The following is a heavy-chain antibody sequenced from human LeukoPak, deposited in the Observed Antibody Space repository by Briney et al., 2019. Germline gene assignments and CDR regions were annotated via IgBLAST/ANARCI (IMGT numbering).Heavy chain of an antibody. CDR3: ARDGSGSTYYYGMDV. J-gene: IGHJ6*04. D-gene: IGHD3-10*01. CDR1: GGTFSSYA. Sequence: SVKVSCKASGGTFSSYAISWVRQAPGQGLEWMGGIIPIFGTANYARKFQGRVTITADKSTSTAYMELSSLRSEDTAVYYCARDGSGSTYYYGMDVWGKGTTVTVSS. V-gene: IGHV1-69*06. CDR2: IIPIFGTA.